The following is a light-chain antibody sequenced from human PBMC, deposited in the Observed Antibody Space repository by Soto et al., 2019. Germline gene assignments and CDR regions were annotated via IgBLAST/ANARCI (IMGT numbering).Light chain of an antibody. Sequence: QSVLTQPASVSGSPGQSITISCTGTSSDVGSYNLVSWYQQHPGKAPKLMIYEVSKRPSGVSNRFSGSKSGNTASLTISGLQAEDEADYSCCSYAGSSTFYVFGTGTKVTAL. CDR2: EVS. CDR1: SSDVGSYNL. V-gene: IGLV2-23*02. J-gene: IGLJ1*01. CDR3: CSYAGSSTFYV.